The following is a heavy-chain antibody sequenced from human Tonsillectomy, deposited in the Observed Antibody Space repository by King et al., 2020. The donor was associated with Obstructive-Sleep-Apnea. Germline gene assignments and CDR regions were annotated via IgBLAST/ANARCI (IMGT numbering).Heavy chain of an antibody. D-gene: IGHD2-15*01. CDR1: GYSFTGYY. J-gene: IGHJ6*02. V-gene: IGHV1-2*02. CDR3: AQTFKAGYCSGGSCSPKDV. Sequence: QLVQSGAEVKKPGASVKVSCKASGYSFTGYYIHWVRQAPGEGLEWVGWINPNSGGTNYAQKFQGRVTMTRDTSISTAYMELSRLRSDDTAVYYCAQTFKAGYCSGGSCSPKDVWGQGTTVTVSS. CDR2: INPNSGGT.